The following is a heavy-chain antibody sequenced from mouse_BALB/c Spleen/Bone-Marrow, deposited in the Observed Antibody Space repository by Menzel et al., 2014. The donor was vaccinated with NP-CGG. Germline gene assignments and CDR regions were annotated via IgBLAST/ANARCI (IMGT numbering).Heavy chain of an antibody. CDR1: EFSLTSYG. CDR2: IWAGGST. J-gene: IGHJ3*01. D-gene: IGHD1-1*01. V-gene: IGHV2-9*02. Sequence: VHLVESGPGLVAPSQSPSITCTVSEFSLTSYGVHWVRQPPGKGLEWLGVIWAGGSTNYNSALMSRLSISKDNSKSQVFLKMNSLQTDDTAMYYCARGGSSRAWFAYWGQGTLVTVSA. CDR3: ARGGSSRAWFAY.